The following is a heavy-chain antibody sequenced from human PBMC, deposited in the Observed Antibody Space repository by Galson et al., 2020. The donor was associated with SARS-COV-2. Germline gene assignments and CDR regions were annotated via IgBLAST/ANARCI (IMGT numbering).Heavy chain of an antibody. V-gene: IGHV3-9*01. CDR3: AKLGGGINYYDSSGYSI. D-gene: IGHD3-22*01. CDR1: GFTFDDYA. J-gene: IGHJ4*02. CDR2: ISWNSGSI. Sequence: GGSLRLSCAASGFTFDDYAMHWVRQAPGKGLEWVSGISWNSGSIGYADSVKGRFTISRDNAKNSLYLQMNSLRAEDTALYYCAKLGGGINYYDSSGYSIWGQGTLVTVSS.